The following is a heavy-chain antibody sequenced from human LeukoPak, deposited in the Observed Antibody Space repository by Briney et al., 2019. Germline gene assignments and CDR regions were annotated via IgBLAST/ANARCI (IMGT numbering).Heavy chain of an antibody. D-gene: IGHD5-18*01. CDR3: TRVGDTAMVYFDN. CDR2: INRDGSST. Sequence: PWGTLSLSCAASGGTFSSYWMHWVRQAPGKGLVWVSRINRDGSSTCYAASVKGPFTFTRANAKNTLYLQMNRLRAEDTAVYYCTRVGDTAMVYFDNWGQGTLVTVSS. V-gene: IGHV3-74*01. J-gene: IGHJ4*02. CDR1: GGTFSSYW.